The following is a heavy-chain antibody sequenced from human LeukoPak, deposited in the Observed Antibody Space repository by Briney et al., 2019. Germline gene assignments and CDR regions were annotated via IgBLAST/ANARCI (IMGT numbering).Heavy chain of an antibody. J-gene: IGHJ4*02. CDR2: IIPSFGTV. V-gene: IGHV1-69*13. CDR3: ARATSANEYSYGFHFDY. D-gene: IGHD5-18*01. Sequence: SVKVSCKASGTAFRSYAINWVRQAPGQGLEWMGAIIPSFGTVKYAQKFQGRVTMTADESTSTAYMDLNYLRSDDTAVYFCARATSANEYSYGFHFDYWGQGTLVTVSS. CDR1: GTAFRSYA.